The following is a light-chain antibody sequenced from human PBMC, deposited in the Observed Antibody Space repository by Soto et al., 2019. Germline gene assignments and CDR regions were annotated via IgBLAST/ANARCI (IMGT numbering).Light chain of an antibody. Sequence: QFVLTQPPSVSGSPGQSVTISCTGTSSDVGNYDRVSWYQQPPGTAPKLMIYEVTNRPSGVPDRFSGSKSGNTASLTISGLQAEDESDYYCSLYTSSSTLVFGGGTKVTVL. J-gene: IGLJ2*01. CDR1: SSDVGNYDR. CDR3: SLYTSSSTLV. V-gene: IGLV2-18*01. CDR2: EVT.